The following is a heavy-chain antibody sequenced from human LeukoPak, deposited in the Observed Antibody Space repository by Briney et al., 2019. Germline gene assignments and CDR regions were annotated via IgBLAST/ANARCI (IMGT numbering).Heavy chain of an antibody. D-gene: IGHD3-10*01. CDR3: ARDLDPGAPLFDY. Sequence: GGSLRLSCAASGFTFSSYAMSWVRQAPGKGLEWVSSISGSSSYIYYADSVKGRFTISRDNARNSLFLQMNSLRAEETAVYYCARDLDPGAPLFDYWGQGTLVTVSS. V-gene: IGHV3-21*01. CDR2: ISGSSSYI. CDR1: GFTFSSYA. J-gene: IGHJ4*02.